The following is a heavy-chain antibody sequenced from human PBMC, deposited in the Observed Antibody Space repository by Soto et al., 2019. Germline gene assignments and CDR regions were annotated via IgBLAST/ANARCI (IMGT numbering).Heavy chain of an antibody. CDR3: AREGKYCSGGSCYYYGMDV. D-gene: IGHD2-15*01. CDR2: INPSGGST. CDR1: GYTFSRYY. J-gene: IGHJ6*02. V-gene: IGHV1-46*03. Sequence: GASVKVSCKASGYTFSRYYMHWVRQAPGQGLEWMGIINPSGGSTSYAQKFQGRVTMTRDTSTSTVYMELSSLRSEDTAVYYCAREGKYCSGGSCYYYGMDVWGQGTTVTVSS.